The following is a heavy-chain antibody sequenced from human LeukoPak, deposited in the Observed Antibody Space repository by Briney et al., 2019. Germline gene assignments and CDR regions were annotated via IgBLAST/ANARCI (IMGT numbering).Heavy chain of an antibody. V-gene: IGHV3-23*01. D-gene: IGHD1-26*01. CDR3: ARDIELSC. J-gene: IGHJ4*02. CDR2: INASGGNS. CDR1: GFTFSDSA. Sequence: PGGSLRLSCEASGFTFSDSAMSWVRQASGRGLEWVSLINASGGNSYYADSVKGRFTVSRDSSKNTLHLQMNSLRAEDTAVYYCARDIELSCWGQGTLVTVSS.